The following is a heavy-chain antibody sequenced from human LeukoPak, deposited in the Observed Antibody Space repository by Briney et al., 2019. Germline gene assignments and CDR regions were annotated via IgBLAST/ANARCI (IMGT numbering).Heavy chain of an antibody. D-gene: IGHD6-13*01. V-gene: IGHV4-30-2*01. CDR1: GGSISSGGYS. CDR2: IYHSGST. CDR3: ARVVAAAGIDY. Sequence: KTSETLSLTCAVSGGSISSGGYSWSWIRQPPGKGLEWIGYIYHSGSTYYNPSLKSRVTISVDRSKNQFSLNLSSVTAADTAVYYCARVVAAAGIDYWGQGTLVTVSS. J-gene: IGHJ4*02.